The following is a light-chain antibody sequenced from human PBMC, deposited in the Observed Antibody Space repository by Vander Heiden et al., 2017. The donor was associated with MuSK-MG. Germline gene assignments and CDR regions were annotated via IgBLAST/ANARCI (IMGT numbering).Light chain of an antibody. V-gene: IGLV2-8*01. J-gene: IGLJ2*01. CDR1: SSDVGGNSY. CDR2: EVS. CDR3: SSYAGINKV. Sequence: QSALTQPPSASGSPGQSVTIPCTGTSSDVGGNSYVSWYQQHPGKAPRLIIYEVSKRPSGVPDRFSGSKSGNTASLTVSGLQAEDEADYYCSSYAGINKVFGGGTKLTVL.